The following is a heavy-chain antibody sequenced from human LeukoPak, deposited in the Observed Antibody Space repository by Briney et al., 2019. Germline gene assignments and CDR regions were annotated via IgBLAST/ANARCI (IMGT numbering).Heavy chain of an antibody. CDR1: GYRFTSYD. CDR2: INPSGGST. CDR3: ARDGPTAAPFDY. Sequence: ASVKGSCKASGYRFTSYDMHWVRQAPWQGLEWMGIINPSGGSTSYAQRFQGRVAMTRDTSTTTVYMEVNSVTSEDTAVYFCARDGPTAAPFDYWGQGTLVTVSS. D-gene: IGHD2-2*01. J-gene: IGHJ4*02. V-gene: IGHV1-46*01.